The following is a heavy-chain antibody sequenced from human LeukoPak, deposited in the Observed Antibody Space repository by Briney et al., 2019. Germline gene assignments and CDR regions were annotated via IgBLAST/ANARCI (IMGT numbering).Heavy chain of an antibody. V-gene: IGHV3-73*01. D-gene: IGHD3-22*01. J-gene: IGHJ4*02. Sequence: GGSLRLSCAASGLTFSGSAMHWVRQASGKGLEWVGRIRSKANSYATAYAASVKGRFTISRDDSKNTAYLQMNSLKTEDTAVYYCTSRYYYDSSQTDYWGQGTLVTVSS. CDR1: GLTFSGSA. CDR2: IRSKANSYAT. CDR3: TSRYYYDSSQTDY.